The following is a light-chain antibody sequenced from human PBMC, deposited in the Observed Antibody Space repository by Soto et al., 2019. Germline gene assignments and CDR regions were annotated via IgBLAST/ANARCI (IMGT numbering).Light chain of an antibody. CDR2: KAS. CDR1: QSISSW. V-gene: IGKV1-5*03. CDR3: QQSDSYPLT. J-gene: IGKJ3*01. Sequence: DIQMTQSPSTLSASVGDRVTITCRASQSISSWLSWYQQKPGKAPKVLIYKASILESGVPSRFSGSGSGTAFTLTISSLQPDDFAPYYCQQSDSYPLTFGPGTKVDIK.